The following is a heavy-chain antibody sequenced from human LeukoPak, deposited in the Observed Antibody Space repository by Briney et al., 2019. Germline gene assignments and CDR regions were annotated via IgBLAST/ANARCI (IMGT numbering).Heavy chain of an antibody. D-gene: IGHD2-15*01. J-gene: IGHJ4*02. CDR3: ARDLVVVVAANDY. V-gene: IGHV1-2*02. CDR2: INPNSGGT. Sequence: GASVKVSCKASGYTFTGYYMHWVRQAPGQGLEWMGWINPNSGGTNYAQKFQGRVTMTRDTSISTAYMELSRLRSDDTAVYYCARDLVVVVAANDYWGQGTLVTVSS. CDR1: GYTFTGYY.